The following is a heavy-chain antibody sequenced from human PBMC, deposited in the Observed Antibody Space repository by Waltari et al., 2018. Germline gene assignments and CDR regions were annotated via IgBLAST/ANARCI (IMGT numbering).Heavy chain of an antibody. CDR2: IYSGGRK. CDR3: ATYEPPMVVGLFDY. J-gene: IGHJ4*02. D-gene: IGHD2-15*01. Sequence: EVQLLESGGGLVQPGGSLRLSCAASGFTFSSYAMSWVRQAPGKGLEWVSVIYSGGRKYYADSVKGRFTISRDNSKNTLYLQMNSLRAEDTAVYYCATYEPPMVVGLFDYWGQGTLVTVSS. CDR1: GFTFSSYA. V-gene: IGHV3-23*03.